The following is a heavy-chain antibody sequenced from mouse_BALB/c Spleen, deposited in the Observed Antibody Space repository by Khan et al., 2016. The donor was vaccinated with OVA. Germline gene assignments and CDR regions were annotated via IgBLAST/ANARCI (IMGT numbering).Heavy chain of an antibody. D-gene: IGHD1-1*01. CDR3: ARKNGSDVDY. CDR1: GYSFTGYF. CDR2: INPHIGET. J-gene: IGHJ2*01. V-gene: IGHV1-20*02. Sequence: VPLKQSGPELVKPGASVKISCKASGYSFTGYFMNWVMQSHGKSLEWIGRINPHIGETFYNQKFKGKATLTVDESSSTAHMELRSLASEDSAVYYCARKNGSDVDYWGQGTTLTVSS.